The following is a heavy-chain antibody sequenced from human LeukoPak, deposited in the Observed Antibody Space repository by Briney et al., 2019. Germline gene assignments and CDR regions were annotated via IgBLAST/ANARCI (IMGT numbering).Heavy chain of an antibody. D-gene: IGHD3-22*01. J-gene: IGHJ4*02. Sequence: ASVKVSCKASGYTFTGYYMHWVRQAPGQGLEWMGWIYPNTGGTNYAQKFQGRVTMARDTSISTAYMELSRLRSDDTAVYYCARALGRGAYYDSSGYYYDGLDYWGQGTLVTVSS. CDR3: ARALGRGAYYDSSGYYYDGLDY. CDR1: GYTFTGYY. CDR2: IYPNTGGT. V-gene: IGHV1-2*02.